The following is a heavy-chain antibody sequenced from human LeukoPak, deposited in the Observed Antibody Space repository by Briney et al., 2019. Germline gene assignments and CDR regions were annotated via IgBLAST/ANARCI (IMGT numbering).Heavy chain of an antibody. V-gene: IGHV4-34*01. D-gene: IGHD1-26*01. J-gene: IGHJ5*01. CDR2: INHSGST. Sequence: NPSETLSLTCAVYGGSFSGYYWSWIRQPPGKGLEWIGEINHSGSTNYNPSLKSRVTISVDTSKNQFSLKLSSVTAAGTAVFYCASQLGGSYSYDSWGQGTLVTVSS. CDR1: GGSFSGYY. CDR3: ASQLGGSYSYDS.